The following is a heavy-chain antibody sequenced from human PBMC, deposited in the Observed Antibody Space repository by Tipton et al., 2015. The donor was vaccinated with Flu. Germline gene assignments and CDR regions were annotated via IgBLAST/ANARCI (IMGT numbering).Heavy chain of an antibody. CDR3: IRDRGWNTHDV. D-gene: IGHD1/OR15-1a*01. CDR2: LNADGSAT. J-gene: IGHJ4*02. Sequence: SGVIFSNYWMHWVRQVPGKGLMWVSALNADGSATRYAESVKGRFTISRDNAKNTLYLQMNGLTAEDTAVYYCIRDRGWNTHDVWGQGTLVTVSS. V-gene: IGHV3-74*01. CDR1: GVIFSNYW.